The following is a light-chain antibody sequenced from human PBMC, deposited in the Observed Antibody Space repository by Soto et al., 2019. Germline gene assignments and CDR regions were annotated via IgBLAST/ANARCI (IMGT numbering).Light chain of an antibody. CDR3: QSYDRRLTQGA. CDR1: SSNIGAGYD. CDR2: GNS. J-gene: IGLJ2*01. V-gene: IGLV1-40*01. Sequence: QSVLTQPPSVSGAPGQRVTISCTRSSSNIGAGYDVHWYQQLPGPAPKLLIYGNSNRPSGVPDRFSGSKYGTSASLAITGLAAEDEPDYYCQSYDRRLTQGAFGGGTKLTVL.